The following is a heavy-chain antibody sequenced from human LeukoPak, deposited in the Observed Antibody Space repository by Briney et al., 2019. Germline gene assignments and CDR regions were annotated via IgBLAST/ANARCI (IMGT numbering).Heavy chain of an antibody. V-gene: IGHV3-21*04. CDR1: GFTFSSYS. CDR2: ISSSSSYI. Sequence: GGSLRLSCAASGFTFSSYSMNWVRQAPGKGLEWVSSISSSSSYIYYADSVKGRFTISRDNSKNTLYLQMNSLRAEDTAVYYCAKDAFWSGYYSVYWGQGTLVTVSS. CDR3: AKDAFWSGYYSVY. D-gene: IGHD3-3*01. J-gene: IGHJ4*02.